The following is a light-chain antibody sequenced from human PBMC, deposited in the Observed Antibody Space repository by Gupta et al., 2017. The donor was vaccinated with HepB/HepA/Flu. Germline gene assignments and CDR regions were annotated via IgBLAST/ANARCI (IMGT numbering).Light chain of an antibody. CDR2: DLS. Sequence: HSALTQHASVSGSPGQSITISCTGPNSDVGGYNFVSWYHQHSGQAPKLIIYDLSNRPSGVSYRFSGSKSGNTASLTISGLQAADEADYYCSSYTSSSTTVFGGGTKLTVL. CDR3: SSYTSSSTTV. J-gene: IGLJ2*01. CDR1: NSDVGGYNF. V-gene: IGLV2-14*03.